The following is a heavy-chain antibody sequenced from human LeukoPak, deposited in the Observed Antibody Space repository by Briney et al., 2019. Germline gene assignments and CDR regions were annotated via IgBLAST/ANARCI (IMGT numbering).Heavy chain of an antibody. CDR3: ARGGTGGQWLMYYYYMDV. V-gene: IGHV3-74*01. CDR2: INTDGSST. D-gene: IGHD6-19*01. CDR1: GFTFSSYW. Sequence: PGGSLRLSCAASGFTFSSYWMHWVRQAPGKGLVWVSRINTDGSSTSYADSVKGRFTISRDNAKNTLYLQMNSLRAEDTAVYYCARGGTGGQWLMYYYYMDVWGKGTTVTVSS. J-gene: IGHJ6*03.